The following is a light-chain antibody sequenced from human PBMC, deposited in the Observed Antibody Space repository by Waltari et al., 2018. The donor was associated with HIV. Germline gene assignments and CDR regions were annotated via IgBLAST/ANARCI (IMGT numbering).Light chain of an antibody. CDR2: EVY. J-gene: IGLJ3*02. V-gene: IGLV2-14*01. CDR3: SSYSARGFVV. Sequence: HSALTQPASVSGSPGQSITISCTGPPIDISDFHFFSCYPQSPGSAPTLSIFEVYSRPSGISEQGKSHRSYSCQVTHEGSTVEKTVAPISALRAEDEADYFCSSYSARGFVVFGGGTKVTVL. CDR1: PIDISDFHF.